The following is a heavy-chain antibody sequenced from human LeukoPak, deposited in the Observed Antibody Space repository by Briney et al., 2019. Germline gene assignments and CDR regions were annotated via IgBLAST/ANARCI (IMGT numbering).Heavy chain of an antibody. V-gene: IGHV4-34*01. CDR2: INHSGST. D-gene: IGHD3-10*01. CDR3: ARGFTTMVRGVIRKPFDY. J-gene: IGHJ4*02. CDR1: GVSFSGYY. Sequence: SETLSLTCAVYGVSFSGYYWSWIRQPPGKGLEWIGEINHSGSTNYNPSLKSRVTISVDTSKNQFSLKLSSVTAADTAVYYCARGFTTMVRGVIRKPFDYWGQGTLVTVSS.